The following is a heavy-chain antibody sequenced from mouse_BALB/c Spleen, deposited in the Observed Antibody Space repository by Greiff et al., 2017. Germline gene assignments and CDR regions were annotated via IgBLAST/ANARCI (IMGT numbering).Heavy chain of an antibody. CDR3: ARNYGSSPHWYFDV. V-gene: IGHV14-3*02. J-gene: IGHJ1*01. CDR2: IDPANGNT. D-gene: IGHD1-1*01. CDR1: GFNIKDTY. Sequence: VQLQQSGAELVKPGASVKLSCTASGFNIKDTYMHWVKQRPEQGLEWIGRIDPANGNTKYDPKFQGKATITAATTSNTAYLQLSNLTSEDTAVYYSARNYGSSPHWYFDVWGAGTTVTVSS.